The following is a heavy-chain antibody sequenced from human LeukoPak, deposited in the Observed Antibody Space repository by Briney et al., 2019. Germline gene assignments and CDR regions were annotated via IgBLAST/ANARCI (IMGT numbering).Heavy chain of an antibody. Sequence: PSETLSLTCTVSGGSISSYYWSWLRQPPGKGLEWIGYIYYSGRTNYNPSLKSRVTISVDTSKNQFSLKLSSVTAADTAVYYCARQGGGFWYFDLWGRGTLVTVSS. CDR3: ARQGGGFWYFDL. V-gene: IGHV4-59*08. D-gene: IGHD6-25*01. CDR2: IYYSGRT. CDR1: GGSISSYY. J-gene: IGHJ2*01.